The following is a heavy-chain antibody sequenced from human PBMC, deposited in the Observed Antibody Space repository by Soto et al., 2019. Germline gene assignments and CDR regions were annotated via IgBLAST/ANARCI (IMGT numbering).Heavy chain of an antibody. CDR1: GFTFSSYA. CDR3: AKVRQVDTAMFLYFYY. CDR2: ISGSGGST. Sequence: GGSLRLSCAASGFTFSSYAMSWVRQAPGKGLEWVSAISGSGGSTYYADSVKGRFTISRDNSKNTLYLQMNSLRAEDTAVYYCAKVRQVDTAMFLYFYYWGQGTRGTLS. D-gene: IGHD5-18*01. V-gene: IGHV3-23*01. J-gene: IGHJ4*02.